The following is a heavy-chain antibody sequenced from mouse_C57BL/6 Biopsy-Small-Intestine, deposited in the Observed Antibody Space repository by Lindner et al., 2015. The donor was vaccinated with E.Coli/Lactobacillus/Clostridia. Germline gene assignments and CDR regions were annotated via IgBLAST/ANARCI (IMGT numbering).Heavy chain of an antibody. CDR3: ARGEDNSFAY. J-gene: IGHJ3*01. D-gene: IGHD1-3*01. Sequence: VQLQESGAELVKPGASVKISCKGSENAFSRYWINWVKQRPGKGLEWIGQIYTGDGDTNYNEEFKGKATLTADKSSNTAYMQLSSLTSEDSAVYFCARGEDNSFAYWGQGTLVTVSA. V-gene: IGHV1-80*01. CDR1: ENAFSRYW. CDR2: IYTGDGDT.